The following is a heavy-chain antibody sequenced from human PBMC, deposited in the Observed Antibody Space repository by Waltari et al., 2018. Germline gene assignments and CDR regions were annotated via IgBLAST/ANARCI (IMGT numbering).Heavy chain of an antibody. CDR2: INPSGGST. V-gene: IGHV1-46*01. Sequence: QVQLVQSGAEVKKPGASVKISCKTSEYTFTSSYIHWVRQAPGQGLEWMGIINPSGGSTIYGQKFQGRVTMTRDTSTSTVYMDLSSLGSGDTAVYYCALDTGALWMDVWGQGTTVTVSS. CDR1: EYTFTSSY. J-gene: IGHJ6*02. D-gene: IGHD2-21*01. CDR3: ALDTGALWMDV.